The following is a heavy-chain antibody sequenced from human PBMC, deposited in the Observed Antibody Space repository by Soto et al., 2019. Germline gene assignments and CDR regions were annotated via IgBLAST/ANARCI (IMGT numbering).Heavy chain of an antibody. D-gene: IGHD1-26*01. CDR3: AKDPHVGATRTAYFHH. CDR1: GFTFSSSA. Sequence: PVGSLRLSGAASGFTFSSSAMSWVRQAPGKGLEWVSTFSGSGSSTFYADSVKGRFTISRDNSKNTLYLQMSSLRAEDTALYFCAKDPHVGATRTAYFHHWGQGTLVTVSS. V-gene: IGHV3-23*01. CDR2: FSGSGSST. J-gene: IGHJ1*01.